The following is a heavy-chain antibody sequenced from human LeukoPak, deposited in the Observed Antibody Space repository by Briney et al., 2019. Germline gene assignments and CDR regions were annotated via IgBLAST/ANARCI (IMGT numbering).Heavy chain of an antibody. J-gene: IGHJ6*03. Sequence: GGSLRLSCAASGFTFSSYWMSWVRQAPGKGLEWVANIKQDGSEKYYVDSVKGRFTISRDNAKNSLYLQMNSLRAEDTAVYYCARDYYYGSGSYYRRTVYYYYYMDVWGKGTTVTVSS. D-gene: IGHD3-10*01. V-gene: IGHV3-7*01. CDR3: ARDYYYGSGSYYRRTVYYYYYMDV. CDR2: IKQDGSEK. CDR1: GFTFSSYW.